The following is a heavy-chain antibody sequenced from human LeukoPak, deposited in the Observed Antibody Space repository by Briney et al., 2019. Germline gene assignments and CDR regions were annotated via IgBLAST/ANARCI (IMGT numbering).Heavy chain of an antibody. J-gene: IGHJ4*02. Sequence: GGSLRLSCTASGFIFSNYAVHWVRQAPGKGLEWVTVISRYGDNTFYADSVRGRFTVSRDNSKNILYLQMSSLRLDDTAVYYCARHLAIIAAAGKGFDYWGQGTLVTVSS. CDR2: ISRYGDNT. CDR1: GFIFSNYA. CDR3: ARHLAIIAAAGKGFDY. D-gene: IGHD6-13*01. V-gene: IGHV3-30-3*01.